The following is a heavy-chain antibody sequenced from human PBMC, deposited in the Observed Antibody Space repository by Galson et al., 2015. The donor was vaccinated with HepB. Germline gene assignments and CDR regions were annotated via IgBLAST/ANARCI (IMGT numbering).Heavy chain of an antibody. J-gene: IGHJ4*02. CDR1: GFTFSSYA. D-gene: IGHD4-17*01. CDR2: ISGSGGST. V-gene: IGHV3-23*01. CDR3: ARGRPMLRQLTTVTTVGDY. Sequence: SLRLSCAASGFTFSSYAMSWVRQAPGKGLEWVSAISGSGGSTYYADSVKGRFTISRDNSKNTLYLQMNSLRAEDTAVYYCARGRPMLRQLTTVTTVGDYWGQGTLVTVSS.